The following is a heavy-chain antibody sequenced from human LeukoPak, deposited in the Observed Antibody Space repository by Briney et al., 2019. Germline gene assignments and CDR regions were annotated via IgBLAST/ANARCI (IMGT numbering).Heavy chain of an antibody. CDR3: ARAGEDVVLGPAPVGGSPYNWFDP. CDR2: INTDGSST. CDR1: GFTFSSHW. Sequence: GGSLRLSCAASGFTFSSHWMHWVRQAPGKGLVWVSRINTDGSSTSYADSVKGRFTISRDNAKNTLYLQMNSLRAEDTAVYYCARAGEDVVLGPAPVGGSPYNWFDPWGQGTLVTVSS. J-gene: IGHJ5*02. V-gene: IGHV3-74*01. D-gene: IGHD2-2*01.